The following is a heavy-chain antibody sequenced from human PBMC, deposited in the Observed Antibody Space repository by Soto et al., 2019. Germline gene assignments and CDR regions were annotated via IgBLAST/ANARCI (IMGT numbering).Heavy chain of an antibody. D-gene: IGHD1-1*01. CDR3: ARRARDGRNSAIDF. V-gene: IGHV3-23*01. J-gene: IGHJ4*02. CDR1: GFTFRSHA. CDR2: INGSGSAT. Sequence: EVQLSESGGGLVQPGGSLRLSCAASGFTFRSHAMNWVRQAPGEGLEWVAVINGSGSATYYGKSVKGRFTTSRDNSKSMSFLQLNSLRGDDTAVYYCARRARDGRNSAIDFWGQGTLVTVSS.